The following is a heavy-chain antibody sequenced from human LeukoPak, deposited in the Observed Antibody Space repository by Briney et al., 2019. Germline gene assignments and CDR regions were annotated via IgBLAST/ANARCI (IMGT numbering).Heavy chain of an antibody. Sequence: PGGSLRLSCAASGLTFSSYGMYWVRQAPGQGLEWVALTSYDGNNKKYADSVKGRFTISRDNSKNTLSLQLNSLRAEDTAVYYCAKTLRPMIVVVITIFDYWGQGTLVTVSS. V-gene: IGHV3-30*18. CDR2: TSYDGNNK. D-gene: IGHD3-22*01. J-gene: IGHJ4*02. CDR3: AKTLRPMIVVVITIFDY. CDR1: GLTFSSYG.